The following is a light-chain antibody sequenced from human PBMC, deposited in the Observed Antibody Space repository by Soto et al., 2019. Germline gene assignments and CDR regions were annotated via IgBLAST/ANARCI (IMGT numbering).Light chain of an antibody. CDR3: QQYNSYSPTT. CDR2: KAS. Sequence: DIQMTQSPSTLSASVVDSVTITCRARQSISSWLAWYQQKPGKAPKLLIYKASSLESGVPSRFSGSGSGTEFTLTISSLQPDDFATYYCQQYNSYSPTTFGQGTKVDIK. CDR1: QSISSW. J-gene: IGKJ1*01. V-gene: IGKV1-5*03.